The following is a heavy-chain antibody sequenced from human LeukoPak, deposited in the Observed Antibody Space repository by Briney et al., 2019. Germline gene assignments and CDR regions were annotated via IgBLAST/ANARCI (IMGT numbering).Heavy chain of an antibody. CDR3: ARESYSSGYYYDY. V-gene: IGHV3-23*01. CDR1: GFTFSSYG. J-gene: IGHJ4*02. CDR2: ISGSGGST. D-gene: IGHD3-22*01. Sequence: GGSLRLSCAASGFTFSSYGMSWVRQAPGKGLEWVSSISGSGGSTYYADSVKGRFTISRDNSKNMLHLQMNSLRAEDTAVYYCARESYSSGYYYDYWGQGTLVTVSS.